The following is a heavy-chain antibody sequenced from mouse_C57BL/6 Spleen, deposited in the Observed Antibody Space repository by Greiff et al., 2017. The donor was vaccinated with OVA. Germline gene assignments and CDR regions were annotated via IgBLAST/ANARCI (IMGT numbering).Heavy chain of an antibody. CDR3: ARQGITTVVADYYAMDY. CDR1: GFTFSDYY. Sequence: EVKLMESGGGLVQPGGSLKLSCAASGFTFSDYYMYWVRQTPEKRLEWVAYISNGGGSTYYPDTVKGRFTISRDNAKNTLYLQMSRLKSEDTAMYYCARQGITTVVADYYAMDYWGQGTSVTVSS. D-gene: IGHD1-1*01. V-gene: IGHV5-12*01. CDR2: ISNGGGST. J-gene: IGHJ4*01.